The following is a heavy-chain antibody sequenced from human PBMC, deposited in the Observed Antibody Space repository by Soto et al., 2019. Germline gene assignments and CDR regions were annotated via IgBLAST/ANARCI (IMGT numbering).Heavy chain of an antibody. V-gene: IGHV3-23*01. CDR2: ISGSGSST. Sequence: WESLRLSCAASGFTFSSYAMSWVRQAPGKGLEWVSAISGSGSSTYYAASVKGRLTISRDNSKITLYLHTNGKRAEDTAVYYCARDSVYCGGDCYSRDFQHWGQGTLVTVSS. J-gene: IGHJ1*01. D-gene: IGHD2-21*02. CDR3: ARDSVYCGGDCYSRDFQH. CDR1: GFTFSSYA.